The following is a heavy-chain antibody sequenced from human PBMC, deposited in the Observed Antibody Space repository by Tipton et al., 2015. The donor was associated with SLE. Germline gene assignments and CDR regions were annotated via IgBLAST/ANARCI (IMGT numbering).Heavy chain of an antibody. CDR3: ATNVRGGTYYFDY. CDR2: ISSSSSYI. D-gene: IGHD3-10*02. V-gene: IGHV3-21*01. Sequence: SLRLSCAASGFTFSTYSMNWVRQAPGKGLEWVSSISSSSSYIYYADSLKGRFTISRDNAKNSLYLQMNSLRAEDTAVYYCATNVRGGTYYFDYWGQGTLVTASS. CDR1: GFTFSTYS. J-gene: IGHJ4*02.